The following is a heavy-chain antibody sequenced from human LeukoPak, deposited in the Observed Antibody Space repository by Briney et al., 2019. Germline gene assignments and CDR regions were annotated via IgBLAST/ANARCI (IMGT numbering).Heavy chain of an antibody. J-gene: IGHJ4*02. CDR3: ARFSLYDNSGYYSWLFNF. CDR2: IQQDGSAK. Sequence: GGSLRLSCAASGFTFSTSWMSWVRQAPGKGLEWVANIQQDGSAKYYVDSVKGRFTISRDNAKNSLYLQMNSLRAEDTAVYYCARFSLYDNSGYYSWLFNFWGQGTLVAVSS. V-gene: IGHV3-7*01. D-gene: IGHD3-22*01. CDR1: GFTFSTSW.